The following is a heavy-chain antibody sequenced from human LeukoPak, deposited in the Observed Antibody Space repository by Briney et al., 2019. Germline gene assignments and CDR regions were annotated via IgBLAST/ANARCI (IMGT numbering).Heavy chain of an antibody. Sequence: SETLSLTCTVSGGSISSYYWSWIRQPPGKGLEWIGYIYYSGSTSYNPSLKSRVTISVDTSKNQFSLKLSSVTAADTAVYYCARGGYYYGSGSYNYYYYGMDVWGQGTTVTVSS. CDR2: IYYSGST. V-gene: IGHV4-59*08. J-gene: IGHJ6*02. D-gene: IGHD3-10*01. CDR3: ARGGYYYGSGSYNYYYYGMDV. CDR1: GGSISSYY.